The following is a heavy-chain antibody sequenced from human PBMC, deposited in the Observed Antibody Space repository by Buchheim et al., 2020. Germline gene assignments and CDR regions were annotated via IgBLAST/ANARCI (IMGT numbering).Heavy chain of an antibody. D-gene: IGHD3-16*01. J-gene: IGHJ4*02. V-gene: IGHV3-48*03. CDR2: ISSSGSTI. Sequence: EVQLVESGGGLVQPGGSLRLSCAASGFTFSSYEMNWVRQAPGKGLEWVSYISSSGSTIYYADSVKGQFTISRDNAKNSLYLQMNSLRAEDTAVYYCARAQDDYVWGGSYYFDYWGQGTL. CDR3: ARAQDDYVWGGSYYFDY. CDR1: GFTFSSYE.